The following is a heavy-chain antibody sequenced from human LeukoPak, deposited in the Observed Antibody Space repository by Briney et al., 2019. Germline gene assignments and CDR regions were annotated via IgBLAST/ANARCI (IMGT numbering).Heavy chain of an antibody. CDR1: ALTFSHYG. D-gene: IGHD4-11*01. Sequence: GGSLRLSCATSALTFSHYGMHWVRQARGKGPDWVAVIWSDGSNRYYGDPVKGRFTISRDNFQRTVYLQMNSLRAEDTAVYYCAKDAQRGFDYSNSLDNWGQGTLVTVSS. CDR2: IWSDGSNR. CDR3: AKDAQRGFDYSNSLDN. J-gene: IGHJ4*02. V-gene: IGHV3-33*06.